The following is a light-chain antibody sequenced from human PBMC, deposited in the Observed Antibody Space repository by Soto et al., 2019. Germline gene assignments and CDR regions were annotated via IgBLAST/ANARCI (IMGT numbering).Light chain of an antibody. CDR2: GAS. CDR3: QQYDRPPFT. Sequence: EILLTQSPGTLSLSPGERATLSCRASQRLSSSFLTWYQHRPGQPPRLLIYGASRRAAGIPDRFSGSGSGTDFTLTISRLESEDFAVYYCQQYDRPPFTFGPVTKVDIK. J-gene: IGKJ3*01. CDR1: QRLSSSF. V-gene: IGKV3-20*01.